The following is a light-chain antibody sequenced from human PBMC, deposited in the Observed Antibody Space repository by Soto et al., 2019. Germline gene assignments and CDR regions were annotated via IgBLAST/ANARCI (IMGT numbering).Light chain of an antibody. CDR3: AAWDDSLSGRV. CDR1: ISNIGSNY. Sequence: QSVMIQPPSASGTPGQRVTISCSGTISNIGSNYVFWYHQLPGTAPKLLIYRNNQRPSGVPDRFSGSKSGTSASLAISGLRSEDEADYYCAAWDDSLSGRVFGGGTKLTVL. V-gene: IGLV1-47*01. J-gene: IGLJ3*02. CDR2: RNN.